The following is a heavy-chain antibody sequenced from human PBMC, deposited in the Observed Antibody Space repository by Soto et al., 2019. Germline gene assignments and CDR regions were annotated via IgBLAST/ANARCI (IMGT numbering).Heavy chain of an antibody. CDR1: GGTFSSYA. CDR3: AGGDGYSYGRYYYYGMDV. V-gene: IGHV1-69*12. Sequence: QVQLVQSGAEVKKPGSSVKVSCKASGGTFSSYAISWVRQAPGQGLEWMGGIIPIFGTANYAQKFQGRVTIRADESTSTAYMELSSLRAEDTAVYYCAGGDGYSYGRYYYYGMDVWGQGTTVTVSS. D-gene: IGHD5-18*01. CDR2: IIPIFGTA. J-gene: IGHJ6*02.